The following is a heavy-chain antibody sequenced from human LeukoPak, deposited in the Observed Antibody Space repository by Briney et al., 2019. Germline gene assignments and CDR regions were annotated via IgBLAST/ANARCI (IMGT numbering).Heavy chain of an antibody. CDR1: GFTFSSYA. V-gene: IGHV3-23*01. Sequence: GGSLRLSCAASGFTFSSYAMSWVRQAPGKGLECVSPISGSGGSTYYAGSVKGRFTVSRDNSKNTLYLQMDSLRAEDTAVYYCAKSPTGSSWPSIDYWGQGTLVTVSS. J-gene: IGHJ4*02. CDR2: ISGSGGST. CDR3: AKSPTGSSWPSIDY. D-gene: IGHD6-13*01.